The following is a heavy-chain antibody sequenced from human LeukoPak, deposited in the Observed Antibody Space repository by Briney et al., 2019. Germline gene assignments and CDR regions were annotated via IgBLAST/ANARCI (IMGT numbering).Heavy chain of an antibody. J-gene: IGHJ5*02. CDR3: VRHEHNPQFDP. D-gene: IGHD1-14*01. V-gene: IGHV4-39*01. Sequence: SETLSLTCTVSGGSISSPNYYWAWVRQPPGKGQEWIGSISYSVSAHYYPSLKSRVTISIDTSKDQFSLKLSSVTAADTAVYYCVRHEHNPQFDPWGQGTLVTVSS. CDR1: GGSISSPNYY. CDR2: ISYSVSA.